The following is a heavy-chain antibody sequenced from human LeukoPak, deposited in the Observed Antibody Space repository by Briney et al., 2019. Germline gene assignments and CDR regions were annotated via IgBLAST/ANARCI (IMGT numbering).Heavy chain of an antibody. J-gene: IGHJ4*02. CDR1: GFTFSIYW. V-gene: IGHV3-74*01. CDR2: ISPDGSST. Sequence: GGSLRLSCAASGFTFSIYWIHWVRQVPGKGLVWVSRISPDGSSTNYADFVKGRFAISRDDSKNTLYLQMNSLRAEDTAVYYCARLGFYFDYWGQGTLVTVSS. D-gene: IGHD3-16*01. CDR3: ARLGFYFDY.